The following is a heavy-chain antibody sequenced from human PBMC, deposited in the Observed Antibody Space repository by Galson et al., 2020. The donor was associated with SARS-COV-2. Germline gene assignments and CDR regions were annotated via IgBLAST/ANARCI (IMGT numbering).Heavy chain of an antibody. CDR3: ARGLVGATKAWWFDP. Sequence: ETSETLSLTCTVSGGSISSYYWSWIRQPPGKGLEWIGYIYYSGRTNYNPSLKSRVTISVDTSKNQFSLKLSSVTAADTAVYYCARGLVGATKAWWFDPWGQGTLVTVSS. J-gene: IGHJ5*02. CDR1: GGSISSYY. V-gene: IGHV4-59*01. D-gene: IGHD1-26*01. CDR2: IYYSGRT.